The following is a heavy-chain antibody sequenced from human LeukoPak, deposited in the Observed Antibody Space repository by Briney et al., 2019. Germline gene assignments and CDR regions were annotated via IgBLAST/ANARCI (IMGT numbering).Heavy chain of an antibody. D-gene: IGHD2-15*01. J-gene: IGHJ4*02. CDR2: IYYSGST. CDR3: ARHGGYCSGGSCYRPYYFDY. Sequence: SETLSLTCTVSGGSISSGGYYWGWIRQPPGKGLEWIGSIYYSGSTYYNPSLKSRVTISVDTSKNQFSLKLSSVTAADTAVYYCARHGGYCSGGSCYRPYYFDYWGQGTLVTVSS. V-gene: IGHV4-39*01. CDR1: GGSISSGGYY.